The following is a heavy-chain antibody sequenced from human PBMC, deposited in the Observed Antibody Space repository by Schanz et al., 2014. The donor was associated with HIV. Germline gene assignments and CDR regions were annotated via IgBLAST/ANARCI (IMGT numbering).Heavy chain of an antibody. CDR1: GFLFSSYG. CDR2: ISGNGGST. J-gene: IGHJ6*02. V-gene: IGHV3-23*01. Sequence: EVQMLESGGGLVQPGGSLRLSCAASGFLFSSYGMSWVRQAPGKGLEWVSGISGNGGSTYHADSVKGRFTISRDNSKNTLYLQMNSLRAEDTAVYYCAKFLRKYDYYGMDVWGQGTTVTVSS. CDR3: AKFLRKYDYYGMDV.